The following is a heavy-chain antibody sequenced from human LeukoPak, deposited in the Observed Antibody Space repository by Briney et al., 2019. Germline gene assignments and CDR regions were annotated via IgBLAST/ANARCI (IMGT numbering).Heavy chain of an antibody. CDR2: THHSGST. Sequence: PSETLSLTCTVSVGSITSVSYYWAWVRQPPGEGLEWIGSTHHSGSTYYNPSLKSRVTISVDTSKNQFSLSLRSVTAADTAVYYCVRPDYSTSSHYYGPFDYWGQGTLVTVSS. J-gene: IGHJ4*02. CDR3: VRPDYSTSSHYYGPFDY. V-gene: IGHV4-39*01. CDR1: VGSITSVSYY. D-gene: IGHD2/OR15-2a*01.